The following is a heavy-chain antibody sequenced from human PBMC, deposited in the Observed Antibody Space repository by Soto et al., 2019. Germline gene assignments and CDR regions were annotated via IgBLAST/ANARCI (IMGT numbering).Heavy chain of an antibody. CDR2: ISGSGGST. D-gene: IGHD6-19*01. J-gene: IGHJ4*02. Sequence: GGSLRLSCAASGFTFSSYAMSWVRQAPGTGLEWVSAISGSGGSTYYADSVKGRFTISRDNSKNTLYLQMNSLRAEDTAGYYCAKDSSGGYHNFDYWDQGTLVTVSS. CDR1: GFTFSSYA. CDR3: AKDSSGGYHNFDY. V-gene: IGHV3-23*01.